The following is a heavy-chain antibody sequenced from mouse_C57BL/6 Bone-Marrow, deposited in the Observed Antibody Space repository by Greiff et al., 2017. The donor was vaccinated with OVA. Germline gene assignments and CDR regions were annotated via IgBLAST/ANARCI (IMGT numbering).Heavy chain of an antibody. CDR3: TRYGPFAY. J-gene: IGHJ3*01. CDR1: GFNIKDDY. D-gene: IGHD1-1*02. Sequence: VQLQQSGAELVRPGASVKLSCTASGFNIKDDYMHWVKQRPEQGLEWIGCIDPENGDTEYASKFQGKATITADTSSNTAYLQLSSLTSEDTAVYYCTRYGPFAYWGQGTLVTVSA. CDR2: IDPENGDT. V-gene: IGHV14-4*01.